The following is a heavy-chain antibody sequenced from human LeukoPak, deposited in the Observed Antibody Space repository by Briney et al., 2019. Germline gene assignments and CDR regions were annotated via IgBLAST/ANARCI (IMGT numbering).Heavy chain of an antibody. Sequence: GGSLRLSCAASGFTFSSYLMNWVRQAPGKGLEWVSSISSSSSNIYYADSVKGRFTISRDNAKNSLFLQMSSLRADDTAVYYCARAYCSSTSCLDYRGQGTLVTVSS. V-gene: IGHV3-21*06. D-gene: IGHD2-2*01. CDR1: GFTFSSYL. CDR3: ARAYCSSTSCLDY. CDR2: ISSSSSNI. J-gene: IGHJ4*02.